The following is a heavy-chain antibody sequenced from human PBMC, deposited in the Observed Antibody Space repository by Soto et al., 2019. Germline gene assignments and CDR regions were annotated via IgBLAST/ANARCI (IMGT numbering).Heavy chain of an antibody. D-gene: IGHD5-12*01. CDR2: ISSSSSYI. J-gene: IGHJ6*02. V-gene: IGHV3-21*01. Sequence: GGSLRLSCAASGFTFSSYSMNWVRQAPGKGLEWVSSISSSSSYIYYADSVKGRFTISRDNAKNSLYLQMNSLRAEDTAVYYCARDEKGKWRLNGLRMDVSVQGTTFTVSS. CDR1: GFTFSSYS. CDR3: ARDEKGKWRLNGLRMDV.